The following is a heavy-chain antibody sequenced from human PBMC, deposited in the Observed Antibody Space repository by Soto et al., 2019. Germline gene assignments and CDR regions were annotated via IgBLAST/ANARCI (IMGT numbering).Heavy chain of an antibody. CDR2: ISYDGSNK. D-gene: IGHD3-10*01. Sequence: GGSLRLSCAASGFTFSSYAMHWVRQAPGKGLEWVAVISYDGSNKYYADSVKGRFTISRDNSKNTLYLQMNSLRAEDTADYYCAREAFDYYGSGSYYLHYYYYGMDVWGQGTTVTVSS. CDR3: AREAFDYYGSGSYYLHYYYYGMDV. CDR1: GFTFSSYA. J-gene: IGHJ6*02. V-gene: IGHV3-30-3*01.